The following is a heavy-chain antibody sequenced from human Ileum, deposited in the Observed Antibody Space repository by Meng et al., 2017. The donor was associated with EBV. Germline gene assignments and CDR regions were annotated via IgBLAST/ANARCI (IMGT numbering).Heavy chain of an antibody. Sequence: QITLKESGPTLVEPTQTLTLTCTFSGFSISTSGVSVGWIRQPPGKALEWLAVIYWNDDKGYSPSLKSRLTITKDTSKNQVVLTMTNMDPVDTATYYCAHTKHSSGYYYHDYWGQGTLVTVSS. D-gene: IGHD3-22*01. CDR2: IYWNDDK. CDR3: AHTKHSSGYYYHDY. V-gene: IGHV2-5*01. J-gene: IGHJ4*02. CDR1: GFSISTSGVS.